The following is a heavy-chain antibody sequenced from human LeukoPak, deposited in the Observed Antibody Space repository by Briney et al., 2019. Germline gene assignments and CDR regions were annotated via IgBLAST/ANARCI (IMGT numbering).Heavy chain of an antibody. CDR1: GGSFSGYY. J-gene: IGHJ6*02. Sequence: PSETLSLTCAVYGGSFSGYYWSWIRQPPGKGLEWIGEINHSGSTNYNPSLKSRVTISVDTSKNQFSLKLGSVTAADTAVYYCASLYSSSWYDYYYYGMDVWGQGTTVTVSS. CDR3: ASLYSSSWYDYYYYGMDV. CDR2: INHSGST. V-gene: IGHV4-34*01. D-gene: IGHD6-13*01.